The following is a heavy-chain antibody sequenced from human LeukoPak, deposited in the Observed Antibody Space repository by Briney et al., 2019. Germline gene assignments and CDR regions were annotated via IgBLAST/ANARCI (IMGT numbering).Heavy chain of an antibody. V-gene: IGHV1-46*01. J-gene: IGHJ5*02. D-gene: IGHD6-19*01. CDR2: INPSGGST. CDR3: ARAKSGSSGWYSEFDP. Sequence: ASVKVSCKASGYTFTSYYMHWVRQAPGQGLEWMGIINPSGGSTSYAQKFQGRVTMTRDTSTSTVYMELSSLRSEDTAVYYCARAKSGSSGWYSEFDPWGQGTLVTVSS. CDR1: GYTFTSYY.